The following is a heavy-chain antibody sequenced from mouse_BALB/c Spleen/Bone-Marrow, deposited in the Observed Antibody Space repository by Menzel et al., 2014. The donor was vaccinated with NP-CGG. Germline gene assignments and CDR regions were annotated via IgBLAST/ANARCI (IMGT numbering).Heavy chain of an antibody. V-gene: IGHV5-6*02. J-gene: IGHJ3*01. CDR2: ISSGGSYT. Sequence: EVMLVESGGDLVKPGGSLKLSCAASGFTFSSYGMSWVRQTPDKRLEWVATISSGGSYTYYPDSVKGRFTISRDNAKNSQYLQMSSQKAEDTAMYYCARVGRWGRLRPWFAYWGQGTLVTVSA. CDR3: ARVGRWGRLRPWFAY. CDR1: GFTFSSYG. D-gene: IGHD2-4*01.